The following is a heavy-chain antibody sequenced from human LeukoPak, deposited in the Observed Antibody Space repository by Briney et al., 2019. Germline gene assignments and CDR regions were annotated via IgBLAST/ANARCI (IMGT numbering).Heavy chain of an antibody. Sequence: ASVKVSCKASGYTFTGYYMHWVRQAPGQGLEWMGWINPNSGGTNYAQKFQGRVTMTRDTSISTAYMELSRLRSDDTAVYYCARDREMATNGAFDIWGQGTMVTVSS. CDR3: ARDREMATNGAFDI. V-gene: IGHV1-2*02. J-gene: IGHJ3*02. CDR1: GYTFTGYY. CDR2: INPNSGGT. D-gene: IGHD5-24*01.